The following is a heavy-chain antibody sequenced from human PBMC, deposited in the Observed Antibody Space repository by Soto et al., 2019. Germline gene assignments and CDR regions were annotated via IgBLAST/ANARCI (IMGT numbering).Heavy chain of an antibody. J-gene: IGHJ5*02. CDR2: LYYGGSA. CDR3: ARQLPVGATSWFDP. Sequence: SETLSLTCSVSGGSINSDDSFWGWVRQSPGKGLEWIGSLYYGGSAFYNPSLKSRVTISLDTSKNQFSLRLTSVTAADTAIYYCARQLPVGATSWFDPWGQGTLVTVSS. CDR1: GGSINSDDSF. D-gene: IGHD1-26*01. V-gene: IGHV4-39*01.